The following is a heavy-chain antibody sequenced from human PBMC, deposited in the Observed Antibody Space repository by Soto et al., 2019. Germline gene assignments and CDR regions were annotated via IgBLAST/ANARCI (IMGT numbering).Heavy chain of an antibody. V-gene: IGHV3-23*01. Sequence: GGSLRLSCAASGFTFSSYAMSWVRQAPGKGLEWVSAISGSGGSTYYADSVKGRFTISRDNSKNTLYLQMNSLRAEDTAVYYCAKEYDSSGYYYLDAFDIRGQGTMVTVSS. D-gene: IGHD3-22*01. J-gene: IGHJ3*02. CDR2: ISGSGGST. CDR1: GFTFSSYA. CDR3: AKEYDSSGYYYLDAFDI.